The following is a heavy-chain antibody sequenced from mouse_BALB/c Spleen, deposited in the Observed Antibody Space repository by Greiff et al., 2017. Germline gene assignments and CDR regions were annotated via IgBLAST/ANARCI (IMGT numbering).Heavy chain of an antibody. CDR1: GYTFTSYW. CDR3: TRYYYGSSPYYFDY. J-gene: IGHJ2*01. CDR2: IYPGNSDT. V-gene: IGHV1-5*01. Sequence: VQLQQSGTVLARPGASVKMSCKASGYTFTSYWMHWVKQRPGQGLEWIGAIYPGNSDTSYNQKFKGKAKLTAVTSTSTAYMELSSLTNEDSAVYYCTRYYYGSSPYYFDYWGQGTTLTVSS. D-gene: IGHD1-1*01.